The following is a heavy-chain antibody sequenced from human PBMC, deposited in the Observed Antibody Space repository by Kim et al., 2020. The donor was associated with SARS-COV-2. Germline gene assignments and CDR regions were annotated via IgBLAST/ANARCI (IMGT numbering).Heavy chain of an antibody. CDR2: ISSSGSTI. CDR1: GFSFSDYY. D-gene: IGHD3-9*01. CDR3: ARDPPYYDILTGYQRLYYFCY. Sequence: GGSLRLSCAASGFSFSDYYMSWIRQAPGKGLEWVSYISSSGSTIDYADSVKGRFTISRDNAKNTLYLQMNSLRAEDTTVYYCARDPPYYDILTGYQRLYYFCYCGPKCLVTVSS. J-gene: IGHJ4*02. V-gene: IGHV3-11*01.